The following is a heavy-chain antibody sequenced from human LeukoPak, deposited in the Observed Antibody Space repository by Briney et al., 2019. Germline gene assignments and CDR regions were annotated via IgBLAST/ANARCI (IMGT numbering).Heavy chain of an antibody. V-gene: IGHV3-23*01. D-gene: IGHD5-24*01. CDR3: AKGVEMATRNSYYFDY. CDR2: ISGSGDST. J-gene: IGHJ4*02. CDR1: GFTFNSYA. Sequence: GGSLRLSCAASGFTFNSYAMSWVRQAPGKGLEWVSSISGSGDSTYYTDSVKGRFTISRDNSKNTLYLQMNSLRAEDTAVYYCAKGVEMATRNSYYFDYWGQGTLVTVSS.